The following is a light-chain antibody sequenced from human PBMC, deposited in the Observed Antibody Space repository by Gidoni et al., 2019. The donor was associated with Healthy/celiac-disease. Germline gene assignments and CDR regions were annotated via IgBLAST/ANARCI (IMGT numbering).Light chain of an antibody. J-gene: IGKJ1*01. Sequence: EIVLPHSPGTLSLSPGERATLSCRASQSVSSSYLAWYQQKPGQAPRLLIYGASSRATGIPDRFSGSGSGTDFTLTISRLEPEDFAVYYCQQYGSSPGTFGQGTKVEIK. V-gene: IGKV3-20*01. CDR2: GAS. CDR1: QSVSSSY. CDR3: QQYGSSPGT.